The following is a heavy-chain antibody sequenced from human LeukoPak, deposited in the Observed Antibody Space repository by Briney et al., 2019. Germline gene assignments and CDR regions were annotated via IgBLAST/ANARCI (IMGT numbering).Heavy chain of an antibody. CDR1: GFTFSSYG. V-gene: IGHV3-33*01. CDR3: ARDSAGNTMNLYY. D-gene: IGHD3-22*01. Sequence: PGGSLRLSCAASGFTFSSYGMHWVRQAPGKGLEWVAVIWYDGSNKYYADSVKGRFTISRDNSKNTLYLQMNSLRAEDTAVYYCARDSAGNTMNLYYWGQGTLVTVSS. CDR2: IWYDGSNK. J-gene: IGHJ4*02.